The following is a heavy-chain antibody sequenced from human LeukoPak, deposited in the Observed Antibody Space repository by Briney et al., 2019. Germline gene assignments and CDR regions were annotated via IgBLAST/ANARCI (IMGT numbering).Heavy chain of an antibody. CDR1: GYTFTGYY. Sequence: VASVKVSCKASGYTFTGYYMHWVRQAPGQGLEWMGWINPNSGGTNYAQKFQGRVTMTRDTSISTAYMELSRLRSDDTAVYYCARNLDYGDYLYYYYYYMDVWGKGTTVTVSS. D-gene: IGHD4-17*01. J-gene: IGHJ6*03. V-gene: IGHV1-2*02. CDR3: ARNLDYGDYLYYYYYYMDV. CDR2: INPNSGGT.